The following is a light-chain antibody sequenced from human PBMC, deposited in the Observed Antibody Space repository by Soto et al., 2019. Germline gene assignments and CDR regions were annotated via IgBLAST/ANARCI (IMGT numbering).Light chain of an antibody. V-gene: IGKV1D-16*01. CDR2: TGS. J-gene: IGKJ1*01. CDR1: QAIDSW. Sequence: DIQMTQSPSSVSASVGDRVTITCRASQAIDSWLAWYQQKPGEAPKLLIFTGSLLHSGVPPRFSGSGSGTDFTLTISILQPEDFATYYCQQYNTYRTFGQGTKV. CDR3: QQYNTYRT.